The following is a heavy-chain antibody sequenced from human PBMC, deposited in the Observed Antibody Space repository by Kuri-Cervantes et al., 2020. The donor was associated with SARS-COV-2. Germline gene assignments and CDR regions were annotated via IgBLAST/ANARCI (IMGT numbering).Heavy chain of an antibody. J-gene: IGHJ4*02. V-gene: IGHV1-3*01. D-gene: IGHD2-15*01. CDR1: GYTFTSYA. CDR3: ARADCSGGSCPED. Sequence: ASVKVSCKASGYTFTSYAMHWVRQAPGQRLEWMGWINAGNGNTKYSQKFQGRVTITRDTSASTAYMELSSLRSEDTAVYYCARADCSGGSCPEDWGQGTLVTVSS. CDR2: INAGNGNT.